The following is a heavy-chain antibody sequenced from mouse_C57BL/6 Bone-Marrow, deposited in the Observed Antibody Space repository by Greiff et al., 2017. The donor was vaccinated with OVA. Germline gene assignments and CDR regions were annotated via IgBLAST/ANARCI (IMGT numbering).Heavy chain of an antibody. D-gene: IGHD1-1*01. Sequence: VQLQQSGPELVKPGASVKISCKASGYTFTDYYINWVKQRPGQGLEWIGWIFPGSGSTYYNEKFKGKATLTVDKSSSTAYMLLSRLTSEDSAVYFCAREGDYYGSSPWFAYWGQGTLVTVSA. V-gene: IGHV1-75*01. CDR2: IFPGSGST. J-gene: IGHJ3*01. CDR1: GYTFTDYY. CDR3: AREGDYYGSSPWFAY.